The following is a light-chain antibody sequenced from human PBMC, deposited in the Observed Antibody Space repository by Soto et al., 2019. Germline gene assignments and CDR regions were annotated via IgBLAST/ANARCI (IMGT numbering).Light chain of an antibody. J-gene: IGKJ3*01. Sequence: EVLMTQSPATLSLSPGERATLSCRASQSVSRKLAWYQQTRGQAPRLLIYGASTRATGVPARFSGSGSGTDFTLTISRLENEDFAVYDCQQYGSSTRTFGPGTKVDIK. CDR1: QSVSRK. V-gene: IGKV3-15*01. CDR2: GAS. CDR3: QQYGSSTRT.